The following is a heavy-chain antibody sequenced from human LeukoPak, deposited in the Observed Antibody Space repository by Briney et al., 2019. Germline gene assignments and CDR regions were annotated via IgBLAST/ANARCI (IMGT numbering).Heavy chain of an antibody. V-gene: IGHV3-30*04. J-gene: IGHJ3*02. D-gene: IGHD3-10*01. Sequence: GGSLRLSCAASGFTFSSYAMHWVRQAPGKGLEWVAVISYDGSNKYYADSVKGRFTISRDNSKNTLYLQMNSLRAEDTAVYYCARERITMVRGKHQDAFDIWGQGTVVTVSS. CDR3: ARERITMVRGKHQDAFDI. CDR2: ISYDGSNK. CDR1: GFTFSSYA.